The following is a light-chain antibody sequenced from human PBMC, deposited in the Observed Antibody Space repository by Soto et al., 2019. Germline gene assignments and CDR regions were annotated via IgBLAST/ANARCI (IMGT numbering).Light chain of an antibody. CDR3: QAWDSSTVV. CDR1: KLGDKY. V-gene: IGLV3-1*01. J-gene: IGLJ2*01. Sequence: SYELTQPPSVSVSPGHTASITCSGDKLGDKYACWYQQKPGQSPVLVISQDTKRPSGIPERFSGSNSGNTATLTISGTQAMDEADYFCQAWDSSTVVFGGVTKLTVL. CDR2: QDT.